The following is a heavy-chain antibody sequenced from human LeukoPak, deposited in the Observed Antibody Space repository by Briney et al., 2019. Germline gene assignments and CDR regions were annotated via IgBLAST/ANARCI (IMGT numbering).Heavy chain of an antibody. CDR2: IYYSGST. Sequence: PSETLSLTCTVSGGSISSSSYYWSWIRQPPGKGLEWIGYIYYSGSTNYNPSLKSRVTISVDTSKNQFSLKLSSVTAADTAVYYCARSKGGDAFDIWGQGTMVTVSS. D-gene: IGHD3-16*01. V-gene: IGHV4-61*01. CDR3: ARSKGGDAFDI. CDR1: GGSISSSSYY. J-gene: IGHJ3*02.